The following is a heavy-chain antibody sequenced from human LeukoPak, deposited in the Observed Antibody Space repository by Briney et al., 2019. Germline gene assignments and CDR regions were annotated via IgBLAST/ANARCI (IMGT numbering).Heavy chain of an antibody. CDR3: TCIVGATTFF. CDR1: GFTFSGSA. D-gene: IGHD1-26*01. V-gene: IGHV3-73*01. Sequence: GGSLRLTCAASGFTFSGSAMHWVRQASGKGLEWVGRIRSKANSYANPYAASVITRSTISRDDSKNSAYLQMNSLKTEDTAVYYCTCIVGATTFFWGQGTLVNVSS. J-gene: IGHJ4*02. CDR2: IRSKANSYAN.